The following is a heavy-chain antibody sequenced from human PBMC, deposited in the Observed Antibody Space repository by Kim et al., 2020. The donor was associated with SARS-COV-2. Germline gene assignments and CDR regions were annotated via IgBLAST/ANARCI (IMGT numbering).Heavy chain of an antibody. V-gene: IGHV1-8*01. CDR3: ARFHYGYSSGWYYYYGMDV. CDR2: MNPNSGNT. J-gene: IGHJ6*02. CDR1: GYTFTSYD. D-gene: IGHD6-19*01. Sequence: ASVKVSCKASGYTFTSYDINWVRQATGQGLEWMGWMNPNSGNTGYAQKFQGRVTMTRNTSISTAYMELSSLRSEDTAVYYCARFHYGYSSGWYYYYGMDVWGQGTTVTVSS.